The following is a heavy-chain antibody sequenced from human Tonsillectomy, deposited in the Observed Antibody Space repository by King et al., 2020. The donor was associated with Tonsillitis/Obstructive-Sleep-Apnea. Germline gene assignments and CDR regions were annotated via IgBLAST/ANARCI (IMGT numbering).Heavy chain of an antibody. J-gene: IGHJ1*01. Sequence: QLVQSGAEVKKPGASVKVSCKASGYTFTSYDITWARQAPGQGLEWMGWSRPNNGDTNYAQKFQGRVTMTSDTSTNTAYMELRSLRSDDTAVYYCARDYYDSSGYYHGYFQSWGQGTLVTVSS. CDR3: ARDYYDSSGYYHGYFQS. CDR1: GYTFTSYD. D-gene: IGHD3-22*01. CDR2: SRPNNGDT. V-gene: IGHV1-18*01.